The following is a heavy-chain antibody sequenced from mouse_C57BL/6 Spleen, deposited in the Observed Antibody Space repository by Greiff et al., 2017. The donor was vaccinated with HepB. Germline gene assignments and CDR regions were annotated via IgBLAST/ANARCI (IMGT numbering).Heavy chain of an antibody. V-gene: IGHV5-17*01. D-gene: IGHD1-1*01. CDR1: GFTFSDYG. CDR3: ARGGNTVVGSFDY. CDR2: ISSGSSTI. Sequence: EVQRVESGGGLVKPGGSLKLSCAASGFTFSDYGMHWVRQAPEKGLEWVAYISSGSSTIYYADTVKGRFTISRDNAKNTLFLQMTSLRSEDTAMYYCARGGNTVVGSFDYWGQGTTLTVSS. J-gene: IGHJ2*01.